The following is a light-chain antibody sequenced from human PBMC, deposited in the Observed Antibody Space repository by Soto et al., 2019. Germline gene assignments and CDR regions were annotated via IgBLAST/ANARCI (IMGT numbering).Light chain of an antibody. CDR2: AAS. Sequence: DIQMTQSPSSLSASVGDRVTITCRANQTITRYLNWYQQKPGTAPKLLIYAASSLQEGVPSRFRGSGSGTVFILTISNLQPEDFAAYSCQQSFSFPVTFGQGTKLEIK. J-gene: IGKJ2*01. CDR1: QTITRY. CDR3: QQSFSFPVT. V-gene: IGKV1-39*01.